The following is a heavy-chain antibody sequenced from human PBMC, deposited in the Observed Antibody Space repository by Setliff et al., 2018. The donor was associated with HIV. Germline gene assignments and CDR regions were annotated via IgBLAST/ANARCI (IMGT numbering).Heavy chain of an antibody. V-gene: IGHV4-4*07. Sequence: PSETLSLTCAVPGDSVSGYYWSWIRQSAGRGLEWIGRVHSSATSNYNPSLKGRVAMSVDTAENQFSLRLTSVSAADTAVYFCARDRIEVIAETPHDVFDIWGRGTMVTVSS. CDR3: ARDRIEVIAETPHDVFDI. CDR1: GDSVSGYY. D-gene: IGHD6-13*01. J-gene: IGHJ3*02. CDR2: VHSSATS.